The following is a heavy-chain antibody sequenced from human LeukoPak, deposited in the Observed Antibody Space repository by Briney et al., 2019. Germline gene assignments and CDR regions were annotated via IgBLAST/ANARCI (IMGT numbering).Heavy chain of an antibody. CDR2: IYYSGST. Sequence: SETLSLTCTVSGGSISSSSYYWGWIRLPPGKGLEWIGSIYYSGSTYYNPSLKSRVTISVDTSKNQFSLKLSSVTAADTAVYYCARNPRMTSSQMTTVDYWGQGTLVTVSS. V-gene: IGHV4-39*01. CDR3: ARNPRMTSSQMTTVDY. CDR1: GGSISSSSYY. D-gene: IGHD4-17*01. J-gene: IGHJ4*02.